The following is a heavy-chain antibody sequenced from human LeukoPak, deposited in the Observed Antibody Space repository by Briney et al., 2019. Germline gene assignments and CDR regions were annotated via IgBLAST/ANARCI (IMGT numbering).Heavy chain of an antibody. CDR2: IYHSGST. D-gene: IGHD5-12*01. CDR3: AREGRLGGYDSDSLDI. CDR1: GGSISSGGYY. J-gene: IGHJ3*02. Sequence: PSETLSLTCTVSGGSISSGGYYWSWIRQPPGKGLEWIGYIYHSGSTYYNPSLKSRVTISIDTSKNQFSLKLTSVTVADTAVYYCAREGRLGGYDSDSLDIWGQGTLVTVSS. V-gene: IGHV4-30-2*01.